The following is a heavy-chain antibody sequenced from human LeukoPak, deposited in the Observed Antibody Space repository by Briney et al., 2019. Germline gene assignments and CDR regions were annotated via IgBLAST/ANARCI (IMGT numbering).Heavy chain of an antibody. CDR2: ISCSGGST. D-gene: IGHD7-27*01. CDR1: GFTFSSYA. Sequence: GGSLRLSCAASGFTFSSYAMSWVRQAPGKGLEWVSAISCSGGSTYYADSVKGRFTISRYNSKNTLYLQMNSLRAEDTAVYYCARVWGSAYYFDHWGQGTLVTVSS. CDR3: ARVWGSAYYFDH. J-gene: IGHJ4*02. V-gene: IGHV3-23*01.